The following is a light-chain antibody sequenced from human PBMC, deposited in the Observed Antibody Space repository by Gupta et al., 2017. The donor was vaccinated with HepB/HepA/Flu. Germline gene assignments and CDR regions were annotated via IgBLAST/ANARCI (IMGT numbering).Light chain of an antibody. CDR1: SSDVGGYNY. CDR2: EVS. V-gene: IGLV2-11*03. CDR3: CSYAGGPYV. J-gene: IGLJ1*01. Sequence: GTSSDVGGYNYVSWYQQHPGKAPKLMIYEVSKRPSGVPDRFSGSKSGNTASLTISGLQAEDEADYYCCSYAGGPYVFGTGTEVTVL.